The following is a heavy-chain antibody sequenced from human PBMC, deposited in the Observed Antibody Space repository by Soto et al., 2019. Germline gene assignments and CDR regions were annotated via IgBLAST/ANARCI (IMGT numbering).Heavy chain of an antibody. Sequence: SETLSLTCAGSGFFISSGNYWGWIRKPPGKGLEWIGSIFHGGNTYYNPSLKSRVTISVDMSKNQFSLKLNSVTAADTAVYYCARARWYDAFDVWGQGTVVTVSS. CDR1: GFFISSGNY. V-gene: IGHV4-38-2*01. CDR3: ARARWYDAFDV. D-gene: IGHD2-15*01. CDR2: IFHGGNT. J-gene: IGHJ3*01.